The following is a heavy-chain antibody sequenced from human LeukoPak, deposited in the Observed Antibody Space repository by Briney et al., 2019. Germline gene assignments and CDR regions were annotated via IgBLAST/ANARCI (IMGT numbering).Heavy chain of an antibody. D-gene: IGHD1-26*01. CDR2: IYYSGST. CDR1: GGSISSYY. Sequence: SETLSLTCTVSGGSISSYYWSWIRQPPGKGLEWIGYIYYSGSTNYNPSLKSRVTISVDTSKNQFSLKLSSVTAADTAVYYCARGGSGSPPYYWGQGTLVTVSS. CDR3: ARGGSGSPPYY. V-gene: IGHV4-59*01. J-gene: IGHJ4*02.